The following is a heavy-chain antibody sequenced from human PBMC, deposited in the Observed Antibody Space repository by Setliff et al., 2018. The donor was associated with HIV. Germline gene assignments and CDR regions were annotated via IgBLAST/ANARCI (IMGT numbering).Heavy chain of an antibody. D-gene: IGHD3-9*01. CDR2: IIPHFGTP. CDR1: GGTFSSSA. CDR3: ASPRLDWSFSHFDY. J-gene: IGHJ4*02. V-gene: IGHV1-69*13. Sequence: SVQVSCKASGGTFSSSAISWVRQARGQGLEWMGAIIPHFGTPMYSQKFQGRLTITADQSTSTAYMELSSLTSDDTAVYYCASPRLDWSFSHFDYWGQGTPVTVSS.